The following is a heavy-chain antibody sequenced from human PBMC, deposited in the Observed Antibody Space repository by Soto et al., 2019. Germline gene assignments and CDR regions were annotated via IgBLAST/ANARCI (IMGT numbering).Heavy chain of an antibody. CDR3: ARDMGSSAFGI. Sequence: GASVKVSCKASGYTFTSCGISWVRQSPGQGLERMGWISAYNGNTNYAQKRQGRLTTTRDTSTSTSNMQPRILRSHYTEVYYCARDMGSSAFGIWGRGTMVTVSS. CDR1: GYTFTSCG. D-gene: IGHD3-10*01. J-gene: IGHJ3*02. CDR2: ISAYNGNT. V-gene: IGHV1-18*01.